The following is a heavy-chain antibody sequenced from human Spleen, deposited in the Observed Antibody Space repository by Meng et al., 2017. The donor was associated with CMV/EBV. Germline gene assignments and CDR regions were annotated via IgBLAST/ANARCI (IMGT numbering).Heavy chain of an antibody. CDR2: ISFDGSNK. CDR1: GFTFSNSFSSYD. J-gene: IGHJ6*02. V-gene: IGHV3-30-3*01. D-gene: IGHD1-26*01. CDR3: ARGGSFYYNGMDV. Sequence: GESLKISCAASGFTFSNSFSSYDFNWIRQAPGKGLEWVAVISFDGSNKYYADSVKGRFTISRDNSKNTLYLQMNSLRVEDTAVYYCARGGSFYYNGMDVWGQGTTVTVSS.